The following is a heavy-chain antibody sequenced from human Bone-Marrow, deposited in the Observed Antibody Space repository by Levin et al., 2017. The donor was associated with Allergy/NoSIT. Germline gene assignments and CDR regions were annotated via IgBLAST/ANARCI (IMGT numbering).Heavy chain of an antibody. D-gene: IGHD5-18*01. CDR2: ISISGSTI. CDR3: AREGDTATLH. CDR1: GFSLGSYE. V-gene: IGHV3-48*03. Sequence: PGGSLRLSCVASGFSLGSYEINWVRLAPGKGLEWVSYISISGSTIYYADSVKGRFTISRDNTKNSLYLQMNSLRVEDTALYYCAREGDTATLHWGQGTLVTVSS. J-gene: IGHJ4*02.